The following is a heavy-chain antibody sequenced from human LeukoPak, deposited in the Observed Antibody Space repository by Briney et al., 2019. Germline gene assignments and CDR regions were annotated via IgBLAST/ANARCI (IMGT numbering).Heavy chain of an antibody. V-gene: IGHV1-69*06. Sequence: GASVKVSCKASGGTFSSYAISWVRQAPGQGLEWMGGIIPIFGTANYAQKFQGRVTITADKSTSTAYMELSSLRSEGTAVYYCARALKYYDILTGSNWFDPWGQGTLVTVSS. CDR3: ARALKYYDILTGSNWFDP. D-gene: IGHD3-9*01. CDR1: GGTFSSYA. CDR2: IIPIFGTA. J-gene: IGHJ5*02.